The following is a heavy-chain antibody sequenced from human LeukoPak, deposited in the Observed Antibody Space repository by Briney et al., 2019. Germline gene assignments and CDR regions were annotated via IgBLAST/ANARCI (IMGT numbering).Heavy chain of an antibody. Sequence: ASVKVSCKASGGTFSSYAISWVRQAPGQGLEWMGRIIPILGIANYAQKFQGRVTITADKSTSTAYMELSSLRSEDTAVYYCARDPFSGQESDNWGQGTLVTVSS. D-gene: IGHD2/OR15-2a*01. CDR3: ARDPFSGQESDN. J-gene: IGHJ4*02. CDR2: IIPILGIA. CDR1: GGTFSSYA. V-gene: IGHV1-69*04.